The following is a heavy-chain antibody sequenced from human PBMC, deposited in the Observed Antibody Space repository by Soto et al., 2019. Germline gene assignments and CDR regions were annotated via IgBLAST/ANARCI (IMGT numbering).Heavy chain of an antibody. CDR2: MNPDSGNT. Sequence: QEQLVQSGAEVKKPGAPVKVSCKASGYTFSNYNINWVRQASGQGLEWMGWMNPDSGNTGYAEKFQGRVTMTRNSSISTAYMELSGLRSEDTAVYYCAREAASDPSFYYHYMGVWGKGTTVTVSS. CDR1: GYTFSNYN. V-gene: IGHV1-8*01. D-gene: IGHD3-10*01. CDR3: AREAASDPSFYYHYMGV. J-gene: IGHJ6*03.